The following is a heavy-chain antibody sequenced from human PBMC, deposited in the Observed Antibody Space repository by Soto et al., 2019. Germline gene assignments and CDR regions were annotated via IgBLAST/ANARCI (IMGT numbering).Heavy chain of an antibody. Sequence: QVQLVESGGGVVQPGRSLRLSCAASGFIFSSYAMHWVRQAPGKGLEWVAVISYDGSSEYYADSVKGRFTISRDNSKNTLYLQMNSLRAEDTAVYYCARAPFPYTAMGRAPSDYWGQGTLVTVSS. V-gene: IGHV3-30-3*01. CDR2: ISYDGSSE. CDR3: ARAPFPYTAMGRAPSDY. D-gene: IGHD5-18*01. CDR1: GFIFSSYA. J-gene: IGHJ4*02.